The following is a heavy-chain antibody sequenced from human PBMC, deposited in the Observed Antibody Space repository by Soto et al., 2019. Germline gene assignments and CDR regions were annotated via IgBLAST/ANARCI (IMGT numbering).Heavy chain of an antibody. D-gene: IGHD2-2*01. CDR2: ISYDGSNK. J-gene: IGHJ4*02. Sequence: HPGGSLRLSCAASGFTFSSYAMHWVRQAPGKGLEWVAVISYDGSNKYYADSVKGRFTISRDNSKNTLYLQMNSLRAEDTAVYYCARGSTQLLGPVGYFDYWGQGTLVTVSS. CDR1: GFTFSSYA. CDR3: ARGSTQLLGPVGYFDY. V-gene: IGHV3-30-3*01.